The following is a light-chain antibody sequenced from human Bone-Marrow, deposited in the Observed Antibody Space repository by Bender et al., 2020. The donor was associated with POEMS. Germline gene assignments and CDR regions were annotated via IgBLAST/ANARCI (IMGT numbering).Light chain of an antibody. CDR1: SSDPGLYYY. V-gene: IGLV2-8*01. J-gene: IGLJ1*01. Sequence: QSALTQPPSASGSFGQSVTISCTGTSSDPGLYYYVSWYQQHPGKAPKLLLYEVAKRPSGVPDRFSDSKAGNTASLIVSGVQAEDEGDYYCLSYPNSNTFYVFGTGTKVTVL. CDR2: EVA. CDR3: LSYPNSNTFYV.